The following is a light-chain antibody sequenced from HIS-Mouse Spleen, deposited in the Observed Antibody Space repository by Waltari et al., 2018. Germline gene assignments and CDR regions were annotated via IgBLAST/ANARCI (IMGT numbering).Light chain of an antibody. V-gene: IGLV2-14*03. CDR3: SSYTSSSTLV. Sequence: QSALTQPASVSGSPGQSITISCTGTSSDVGGYNYVSWYQQHPGKAPKLMIYDVSNRPAGVSNRFSDSKSGTTAALTISGLPAEDEADYYCSSYTSSSTLVFGGGTKLTVL. CDR1: SSDVGGYNY. J-gene: IGLJ2*01. CDR2: DVS.